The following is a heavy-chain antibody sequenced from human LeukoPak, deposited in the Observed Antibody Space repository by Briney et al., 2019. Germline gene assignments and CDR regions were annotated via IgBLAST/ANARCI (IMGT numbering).Heavy chain of an antibody. Sequence: GGSLRLSCAASGFTFSSYSMNWVRQAPGKGLEWVSYISSSGSTIYYADSVKGRFTISRDNAKKSLYLQMNSLRDEDTAVYYCARVVVGATSQWFDPWGQGTLVTVSS. J-gene: IGHJ5*02. D-gene: IGHD1-26*01. CDR3: ARVVVGATSQWFDP. CDR2: ISSSGSTI. V-gene: IGHV3-48*02. CDR1: GFTFSSYS.